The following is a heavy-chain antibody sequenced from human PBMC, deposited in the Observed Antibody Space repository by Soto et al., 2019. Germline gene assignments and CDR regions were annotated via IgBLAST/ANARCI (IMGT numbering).Heavy chain of an antibody. J-gene: IGHJ4*02. CDR2: INPNSGGT. V-gene: IGHV1-2*04. D-gene: IGHD5-12*01. CDR1: GYTFTGYY. CDR3: ARDGGLDSGYDLLGEYYFDY. Sequence: QVQRVQSGAEVKKPGASVKVSCKASGYTFTGYYMHWVRQAPGQGLEWMGWINPNSGGTNYAQKFQGWVTMTRDTSISTAYMELSRLRSDDTAVYYCARDGGLDSGYDLLGEYYFDYWGQGTLVTVSS.